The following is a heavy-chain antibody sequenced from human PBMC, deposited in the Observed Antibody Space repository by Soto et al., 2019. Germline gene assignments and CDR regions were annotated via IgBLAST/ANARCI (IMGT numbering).Heavy chain of an antibody. V-gene: IGHV3-23*01. CDR1: GFTFSSYA. J-gene: IGHJ4*02. CDR2: ISGSGGST. Sequence: GGSLRLSCAASGFTFSSYAMSWVRQAPGKGLEWVSAISGSGGSTYYADSVKGRFTISRDNSKNTLYLQMNSLRAEDTAVYYCAKDLIIVGATTPVYWGQGTLSPSPQ. CDR3: AKDLIIVGATTPVY. D-gene: IGHD1-26*01.